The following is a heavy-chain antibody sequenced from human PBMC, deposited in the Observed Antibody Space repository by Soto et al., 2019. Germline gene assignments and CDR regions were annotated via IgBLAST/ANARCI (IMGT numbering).Heavy chain of an antibody. D-gene: IGHD6-19*01. V-gene: IGHV4-39*01. CDR2: IYYSGST. J-gene: IGHJ5*02. CDR3: ARRGRIAVAGTIDYWFDP. CDR1: GGSISSSSYY. Sequence: TXETLSLTCTVSGGSISSSSYYWGWIRQPPGKGLEWIGSIYYSGSTYYNPSLKSRVTISVDTSKNQFSLKLSSVTAADTAVYYCARRGRIAVAGTIDYWFDPWGQGTLVTVSS.